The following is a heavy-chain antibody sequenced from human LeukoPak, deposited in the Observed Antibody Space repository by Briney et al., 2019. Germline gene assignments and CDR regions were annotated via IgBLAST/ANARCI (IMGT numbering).Heavy chain of an antibody. CDR1: GGAIASGGYS. CDR2: IYDRGPA. CDR3: ARSRQASGLLSS. V-gene: IGHV4-30-2*06. Sequence: PSETLSLTCTVSGGAIASGGYSWNWIRQSPGKGLEWIGCIYDRGPAYYNPSLKSRFTISVDRPKNQFFLNVTSLTAADTAVYYCARSRQASGLLSSWGQGTPVVVSS. D-gene: IGHD3-10*01. J-gene: IGHJ5*02.